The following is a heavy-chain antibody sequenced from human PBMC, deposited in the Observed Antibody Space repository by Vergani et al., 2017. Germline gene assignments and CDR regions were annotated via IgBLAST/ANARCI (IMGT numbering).Heavy chain of an antibody. CDR3: ARVEDGGRYFDL. Sequence: QVQLQESGPGLVKPSQTLSLTCTVSVGPISSGDYYWSWIRQPPGKGLEWLGYIYYSGSTYYNPSLKSRVTISVDTSKNRFSLKLGSVTAADTAVYYCARVEDGGRYFDLWGRGTLVTVSS. CDR2: IYYSGST. J-gene: IGHJ2*01. D-gene: IGHD3-16*01. CDR1: VGPISSGDYY. V-gene: IGHV4-30-4*08.